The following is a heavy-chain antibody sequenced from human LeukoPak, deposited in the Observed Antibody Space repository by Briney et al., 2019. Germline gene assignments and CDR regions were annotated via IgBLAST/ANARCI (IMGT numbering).Heavy chain of an antibody. CDR1: GYTFTSYY. CDR2: INPSGGSA. CDR3: ASGSVVVAAAPRGTWFAP. V-gene: IGHV1-46*01. J-gene: IGHJ5*02. D-gene: IGHD2-15*01. Sequence: AAVKVSFKASGYTFTSYYMHLVRQAPGQGLEWMGIINPSGGSASYAQEFQGRVTMTRDMSTSPVSMPLSSLRSEDTAVYYCASGSVVVAAAPRGTWFAPWGEGTLVTVSS.